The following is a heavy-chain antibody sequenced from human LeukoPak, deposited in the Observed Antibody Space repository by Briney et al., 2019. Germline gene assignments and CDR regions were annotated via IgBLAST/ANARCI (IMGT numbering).Heavy chain of an antibody. Sequence: SQTLSLTCTVSGGSIGSGGYYWSWIRQHPGKGLEWIGYIYYSGSTYYNPSLKSRVTISVDTSKNQFSLKLSSVTAADTAVYYCARAGYCSSTSCSFFDYWGQGTLVTVSS. CDR2: IYYSGST. V-gene: IGHV4-31*03. J-gene: IGHJ4*02. D-gene: IGHD2-2*01. CDR3: ARAGYCSSTSCSFFDY. CDR1: GGSIGSGGYY.